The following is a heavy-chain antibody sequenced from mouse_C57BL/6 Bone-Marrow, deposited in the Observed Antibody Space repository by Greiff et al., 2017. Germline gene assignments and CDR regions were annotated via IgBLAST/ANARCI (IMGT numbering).Heavy chain of an antibody. CDR2: IDPSDSYT. Sequence: QVQLQQPGAELVMPGASVKLSCKASGYTFTSYWMHWVKQRPGQGLEWIGEIDPSDSYTNYNQKFKGKSTLTVDKSSSTAYMQLSSLTSEDSAVYYCARDGYYGSRWYFDVWGTGTTVTVSS. CDR3: ARDGYYGSRWYFDV. V-gene: IGHV1-69*01. J-gene: IGHJ1*03. D-gene: IGHD1-1*01. CDR1: GYTFTSYW.